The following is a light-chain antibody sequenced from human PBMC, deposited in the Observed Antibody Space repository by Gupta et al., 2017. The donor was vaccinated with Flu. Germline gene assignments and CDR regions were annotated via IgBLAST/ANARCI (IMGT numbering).Light chain of an antibody. V-gene: IGKV1-39*01. J-gene: IGKJ4*01. Sequence: DIQMTQSPSSLSAVVGDRVTITCRASQFIGNYLNWYQQKPGKAPKLLIYAAYNLQSGVPSRFSGSRSGTDFTLTIRSLQPDDFATYCCQQSYSNPPTFGGGTKVEI. CDR2: AAY. CDR1: QFIGNY. CDR3: QQSYSNPPT.